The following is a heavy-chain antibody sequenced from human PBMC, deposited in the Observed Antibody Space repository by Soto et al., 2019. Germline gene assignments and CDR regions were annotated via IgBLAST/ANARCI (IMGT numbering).Heavy chain of an antibody. CDR3: ALLDYSGSGSHDY. D-gene: IGHD3-10*01. Sequence: QLQLQESGPGLVKPSETLSLSYTVSGGSISSRSYSWAWIRQPPGKGLEWIGRTYYSGSTYYNPSLKSRVTISVDTSKTQFSLKLSSMTAADTAVYYCALLDYSGSGSHDYWGQGTLVAVSS. J-gene: IGHJ4*02. V-gene: IGHV4-39*01. CDR2: TYYSGST. CDR1: GGSISSRSYS.